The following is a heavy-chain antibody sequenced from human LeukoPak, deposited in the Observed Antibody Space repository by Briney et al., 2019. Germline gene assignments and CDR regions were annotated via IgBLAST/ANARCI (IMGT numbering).Heavy chain of an antibody. Sequence: SVKVSCKASGGTFSSYTIDWVRQAPGQGLEWMGGINPMFGTTNYAQKFQGRVMITMDESTSTAYMQLSSLRFEDAAVYYCAREGSTTGTWFDPWGQGTLVTVSS. CDR3: AREGSTTGTWFDP. CDR2: INPMFGTT. CDR1: GGTFSSYT. J-gene: IGHJ5*02. D-gene: IGHD1-1*01. V-gene: IGHV1-69*05.